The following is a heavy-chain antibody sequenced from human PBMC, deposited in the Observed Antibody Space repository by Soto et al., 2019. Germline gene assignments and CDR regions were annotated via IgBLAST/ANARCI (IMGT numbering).Heavy chain of an antibody. Sequence: QITLKESGPTLVKPTQTLTLTCTFSGFSLSTSGVGVGWIRRPPGKALEWLALIYWDDDKRYSPSLKSRLTITKDTSKNQVVLTMTNMDPVDTATYYCAQRGGTADFDYWGQGTLVTVSS. CDR3: AQRGGTADFDY. CDR1: GFSLSTSGVG. J-gene: IGHJ4*02. CDR2: IYWDDDK. V-gene: IGHV2-5*02. D-gene: IGHD1-1*01.